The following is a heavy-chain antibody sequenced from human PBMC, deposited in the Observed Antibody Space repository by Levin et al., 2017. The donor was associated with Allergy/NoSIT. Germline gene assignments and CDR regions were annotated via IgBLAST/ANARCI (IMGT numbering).Heavy chain of an antibody. J-gene: IGHJ6*02. V-gene: IGHV3-23*01. Sequence: TGGSLRLSCVVSGFTFSSYPMSWVRQAPGKGLERVSTISTTGTATYYADSVKGRFTISRDNSKNTLYLQMNSVRAEDAAVYYCANDPHSFYYYGMDVWGQGTTVTVSS. CDR2: ISTTGTAT. D-gene: IGHD2-15*01. CDR3: ANDPHSFYYYGMDV. CDR1: GFTFSSYP.